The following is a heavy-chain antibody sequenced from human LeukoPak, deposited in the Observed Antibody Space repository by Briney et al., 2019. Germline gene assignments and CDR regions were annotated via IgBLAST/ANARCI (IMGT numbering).Heavy chain of an antibody. V-gene: IGHV4-4*07. D-gene: IGHD4-23*01. CDR1: GGSISSYY. CDR3: ARGVNYYYYYMDV. J-gene: IGHJ6*03. CDR2: VYTSGST. Sequence: SETLSLTCTVSGGSISSYYWSWIRQPAGKGLEWIGRVYTSGSTNYNPSLKSRVTISVDTSKNQFSLKLSSATAADTAVYYCARGVNYYYYYMDVWGKGTTVTISS.